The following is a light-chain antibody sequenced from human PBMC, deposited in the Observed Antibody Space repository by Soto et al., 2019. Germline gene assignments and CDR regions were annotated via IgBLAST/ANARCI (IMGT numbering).Light chain of an antibody. Sequence: IQLTQSPSSLSASVGDRVTITCRASQGINKFLAWYQQRPGKAPQLLVYGASTLQSGVPSRFSGSGSGTDFTLTIISLQPEDFATYYCQQLTNFRFTFGQGPNWTSN. CDR2: GAS. CDR1: QGINKF. CDR3: QQLTNFRFT. V-gene: IGKV1-9*01. J-gene: IGKJ2*01.